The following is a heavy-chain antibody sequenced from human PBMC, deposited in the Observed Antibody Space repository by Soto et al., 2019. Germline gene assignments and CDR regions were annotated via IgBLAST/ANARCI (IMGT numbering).Heavy chain of an antibody. CDR3: ASSYGSGYRAFDY. CDR2: VNPIVSMS. D-gene: IGHD3-10*01. CDR1: GDTFNFYS. J-gene: IGHJ4*02. V-gene: IGHV1-69*02. Sequence: QVQLVQYVAEVKRPGSSVKVSCKASGDTFNFYSINWVRQAPGIGLEWMGRVNPIVSMSNYAQKFQGRVTMTADKSTSTAYMELSSLRSEATAIYYCASSYGSGYRAFDYWGQGALVTVSS.